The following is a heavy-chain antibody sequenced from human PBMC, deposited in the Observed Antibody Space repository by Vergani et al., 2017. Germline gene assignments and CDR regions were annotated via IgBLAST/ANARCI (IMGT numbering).Heavy chain of an antibody. Sequence: EVQLVESGGGLVQPGGSLRLSCAASGFTVSSNYMSWVRQAPGKGLEWVSVIYSGGSTYYADSVKGRFTISRDNSKNTLDLQMNSLRAEDTAVYYCAREDSSSWSYFQHWGQGTLVTVSS. V-gene: IGHV3-66*02. D-gene: IGHD6-13*01. CDR2: IYSGGST. J-gene: IGHJ1*01. CDR3: AREDSSSWSYFQH. CDR1: GFTVSSNY.